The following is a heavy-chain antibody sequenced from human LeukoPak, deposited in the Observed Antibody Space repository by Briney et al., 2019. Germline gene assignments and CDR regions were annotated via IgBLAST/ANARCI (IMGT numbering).Heavy chain of an antibody. Sequence: ASVKVSCKASGGTFSSYAISWVRQAPGQGLEWMGGIIPIFGTANYAQKFQGRVTITADESTSTAYMELSSLRSEDTAVYYCARDKRWLQNNRRGNWFDPWGQGTLVTASS. D-gene: IGHD5-24*01. CDR1: GGTFSSYA. CDR3: ARDKRWLQNNRRGNWFDP. V-gene: IGHV1-69*13. CDR2: IIPIFGTA. J-gene: IGHJ5*02.